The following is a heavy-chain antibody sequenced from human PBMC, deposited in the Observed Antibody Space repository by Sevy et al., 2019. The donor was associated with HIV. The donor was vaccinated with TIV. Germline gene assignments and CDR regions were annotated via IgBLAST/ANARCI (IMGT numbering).Heavy chain of an antibody. CDR2: ISYDGRNE. CDR1: GFTFSSFG. V-gene: IGHV3-30*03. Sequence: GGSLRLSRAASGFTFSSFGIHWVRQAPGKGLEWVALISYDGRNEFYADSVKGRFTISRDNSKNTVYLQMNSLRAEDTAVYYCDIHGYDXDAPWGQGTLVTVSS. CDR3: DIHGYDXDAP. D-gene: IGHD5-12*01. J-gene: IGHJ5*02.